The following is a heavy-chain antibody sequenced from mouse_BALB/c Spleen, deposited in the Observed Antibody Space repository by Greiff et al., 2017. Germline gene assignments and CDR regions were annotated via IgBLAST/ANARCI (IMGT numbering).Heavy chain of an antibody. CDR1: GFNIKDTY. J-gene: IGHJ3*01. CDR3: APMITTEGFAY. D-gene: IGHD2-4*01. Sequence: VQLQQSGAELVKPGASVKLSCTASGFNIKDTYMHWVKQRPEQGLEWIGRIDPANGNTKYDPKFQGKATITADTSSNTAYLQLSSLTSEDTAVYYYAPMITTEGFAYWGQGTLVTVSA. CDR2: IDPANGNT. V-gene: IGHV14-3*02.